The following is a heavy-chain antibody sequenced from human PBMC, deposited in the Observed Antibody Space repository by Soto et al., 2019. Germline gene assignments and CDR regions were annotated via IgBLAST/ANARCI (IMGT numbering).Heavy chain of an antibody. D-gene: IGHD3-10*01. J-gene: IGHJ4*02. CDR1: GFTFSSYG. CDR2: ISYDGSNK. Sequence: GGSLRLSCAASGFTFSSYGMHWVRQAPGKGLEWVAVISYDGSNKYYADSVKGRFTISRDNSKNTLYLQMNSLRAEDTAVYYCAKDDGRFGELLPFDYWGQGTLVTVSS. CDR3: AKDDGRFGELLPFDY. V-gene: IGHV3-30*18.